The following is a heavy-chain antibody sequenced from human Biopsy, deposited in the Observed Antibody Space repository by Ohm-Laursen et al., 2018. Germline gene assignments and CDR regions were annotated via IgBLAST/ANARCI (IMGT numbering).Heavy chain of an antibody. V-gene: IGHV3-9*01. CDR2: ISWHSGSR. Sequence: SLRLSCSASGFTFDDYAMHWVRQAPGKGMEWVSGISWHSGSRGYADSVKGRFTISRDNAKKLLYLQMNSLRAEDTALYYCAKDVRVKVQLDGMDVWGQGTTVTVSS. J-gene: IGHJ6*02. D-gene: IGHD1-1*01. CDR1: GFTFDDYA. CDR3: AKDVRVKVQLDGMDV.